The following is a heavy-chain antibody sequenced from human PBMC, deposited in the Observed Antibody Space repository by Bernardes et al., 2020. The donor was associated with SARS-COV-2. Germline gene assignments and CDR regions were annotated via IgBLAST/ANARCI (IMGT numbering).Heavy chain of an antibody. CDR1: GYPFTKYG. CDR2: ISTDNGKT. J-gene: IGHJ4*02. V-gene: IGHV1-18*01. Sequence: ASVKVSCNVSGYPFTKYGITWVRQAPGQGLEWMGWISTDNGKTNYAQNFQGRLIMTADTSTTTAYMDLRSLRFDDTALYYCARDQSGEASGAIDLQDYSYRGDWPERGGPVEYWGQGTLVTVSS. D-gene: IGHD2-21*02. CDR3: ARDQSGEASGAIDLQDYSYRGDWPERGGPVEY.